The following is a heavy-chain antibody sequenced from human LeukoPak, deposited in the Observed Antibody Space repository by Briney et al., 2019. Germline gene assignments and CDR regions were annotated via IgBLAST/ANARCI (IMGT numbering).Heavy chain of an antibody. J-gene: IGHJ5*02. Sequence: GGSLRLSCAASGFTFSSYAMTWVRQAPGKGLEWVSALSGSGDRTYYADSVKGRFTISRDNSKNTLYLQMNSLRAGDTAVYYCARGVGDYYDSSGPERDWFDPWGQGTLVTVSS. CDR2: LSGSGDRT. CDR3: ARGVGDYYDSSGPERDWFDP. V-gene: IGHV3-23*01. D-gene: IGHD3-22*01. CDR1: GFTFSSYA.